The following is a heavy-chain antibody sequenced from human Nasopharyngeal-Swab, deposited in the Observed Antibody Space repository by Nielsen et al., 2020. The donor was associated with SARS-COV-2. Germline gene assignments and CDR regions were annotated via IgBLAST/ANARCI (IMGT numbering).Heavy chain of an antibody. CDR1: GFTVTYNY. D-gene: IGHD2/OR15-2a*01. CDR3: ARSYCDSSRCAQAFAI. Sequence: GESLKISCAASGFTVTYNYMSWVRQAPGKGLEWVSLISTGGTTSYADSVKGRFTISRDNSKNTLYLQMNSLRAEDTAVYYCARSYCDSSRCAQAFAIWGQGTMVTVSS. V-gene: IGHV3-53*01. CDR2: ISTGGTT. J-gene: IGHJ3*02.